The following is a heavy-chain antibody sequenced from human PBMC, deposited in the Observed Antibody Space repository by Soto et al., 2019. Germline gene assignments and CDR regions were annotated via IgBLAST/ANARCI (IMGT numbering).Heavy chain of an antibody. D-gene: IGHD4-17*01. CDR2: IYYSGST. CDR3: ARDGGTTVVTPGLDYGMDV. Sequence: SETLSLTCTVSGGSISSYYWSWIRQPPGKGLEWIGYIYYSGSTNYNPSLKSRVTISVDTSKNQFSLKLSSVTAADTAVYYCARDGGTTVVTPGLDYGMDVWGQGTTVTVSS. V-gene: IGHV4-59*01. J-gene: IGHJ6*02. CDR1: GGSISSYY.